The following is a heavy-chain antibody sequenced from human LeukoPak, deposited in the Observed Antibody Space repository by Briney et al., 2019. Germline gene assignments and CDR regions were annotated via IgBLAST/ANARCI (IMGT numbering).Heavy chain of an antibody. CDR1: GYTFTSYA. CDR2: ISAGNGNT. J-gene: IGHJ6*02. D-gene: IGHD6-19*01. Sequence: RGASVKVSCKASGYTFTSYAIHWVRQAPGQRLEWMGWISAGNGNTKYSQNFQGRVTFISNTSATTAFMELSSLRSEDAAVYYCARDYSSGWYLSYYYYYGMDVWGQGTTVTVSS. V-gene: IGHV1-3*01. CDR3: ARDYSSGWYLSYYYYYGMDV.